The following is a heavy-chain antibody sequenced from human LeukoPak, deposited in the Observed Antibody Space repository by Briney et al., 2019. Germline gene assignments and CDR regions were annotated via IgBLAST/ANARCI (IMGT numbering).Heavy chain of an antibody. J-gene: IGHJ3*02. Sequence: PGGSLRLSCATSGFTFSSYSMNWVRQAPGKGLEWVSSISSSSSYIYYADSVKGRFTISRDNAKNSLYLQMNSLRAEDTAVYYCARDCSSSCNAFDIWGQGTMVTVSS. CDR1: GFTFSSYS. V-gene: IGHV3-21*01. CDR3: ARDCSSSCNAFDI. D-gene: IGHD2-2*01. CDR2: ISSSSSYI.